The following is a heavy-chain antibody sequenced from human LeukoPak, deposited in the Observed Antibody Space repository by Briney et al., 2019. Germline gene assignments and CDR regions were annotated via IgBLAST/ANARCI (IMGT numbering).Heavy chain of an antibody. Sequence: ASVKVSCKASGYTFTGYYMHWVRQAPGQGLEWMGWINPNSGGTNYAQKLQGRVTMTTDTSTSTAYMELRSLRSDDMAVYYCARDRKPDSTLDYWGQGTLVTVSS. CDR2: INPNSGGT. CDR1: GYTFTGYY. J-gene: IGHJ4*02. V-gene: IGHV1-2*02. CDR3: ARDRKPDSTLDY. D-gene: IGHD2-21*02.